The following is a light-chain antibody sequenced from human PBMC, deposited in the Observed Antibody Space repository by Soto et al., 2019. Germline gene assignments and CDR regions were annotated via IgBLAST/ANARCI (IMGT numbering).Light chain of an antibody. Sequence: QSVLTQPPSASGSPGQSVTISCTGTSSDVGGYNYVSWYQQHPGKAPKLMICEVTKRPSGVPDRFSGSKSGNTASLTVSGLQAEDEADYYCSSYAGSNNFVFGTGTKVTV. CDR1: SSDVGGYNY. CDR2: EVT. CDR3: SSYAGSNNFV. V-gene: IGLV2-8*01. J-gene: IGLJ1*01.